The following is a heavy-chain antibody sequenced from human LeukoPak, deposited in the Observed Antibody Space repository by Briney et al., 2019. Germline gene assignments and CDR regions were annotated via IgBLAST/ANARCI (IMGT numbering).Heavy chain of an antibody. D-gene: IGHD3-3*01. CDR3: ARATDYDFWSGYSKYYFDY. CDR2: ISSSSYI. CDR1: GFTFSSYS. V-gene: IGHV3-21*01. Sequence: PGGSLRLSCAASGFTFSSYSMNWVRQAPGKGLEWVSSISSSSYIYYADSVKGRFTISRDNAKNSLYMQMNSLRAEDTAVYYCARATDYDFWSGYSKYYFDYWGQGTLVTVSS. J-gene: IGHJ4*02.